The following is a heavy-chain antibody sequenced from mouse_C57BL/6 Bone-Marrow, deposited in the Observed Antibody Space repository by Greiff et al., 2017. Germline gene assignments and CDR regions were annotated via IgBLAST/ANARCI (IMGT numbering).Heavy chain of an antibody. CDR1: GFTFSDYY. Sequence: EVKLVASGGGLVQPGGSLKLSCAASGFTFSDYYMYWVRPTPEKRLEWVAYISNGGGSTYYPDTVKGRFTISRDNAKNTLYLQMSRLKSEDTAMYYCARHGGGRAMDYWGQGTSVTVSS. J-gene: IGHJ4*01. CDR2: ISNGGGST. CDR3: ARHGGGRAMDY. V-gene: IGHV5-12*01.